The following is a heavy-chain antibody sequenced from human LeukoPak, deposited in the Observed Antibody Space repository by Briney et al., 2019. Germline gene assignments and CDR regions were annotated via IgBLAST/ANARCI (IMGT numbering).Heavy chain of an antibody. J-gene: IGHJ4*02. Sequence: GGSLRLSCAASGFTVSSNHMSWVRQAPGKGLEWVSVIYSGGSTYYADSVKGRFTISRDNSKNTLYLQMNSLRAEDTAVYYCAPGTGYSSSWYADWGQGTLVTVSS. CDR1: GFTVSSNH. D-gene: IGHD6-13*01. V-gene: IGHV3-53*05. CDR2: IYSGGST. CDR3: APGTGYSSSWYAD.